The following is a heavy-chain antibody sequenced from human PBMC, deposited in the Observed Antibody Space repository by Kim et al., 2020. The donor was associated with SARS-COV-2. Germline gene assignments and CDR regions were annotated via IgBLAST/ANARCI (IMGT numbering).Heavy chain of an antibody. CDR3: VRSGGNSGNYYYSGMDV. V-gene: IGHV1-3*01. CDR1: GHTFRSHS. D-gene: IGHD3-10*01. J-gene: IGHJ6*02. CDR2: INAGTGDT. Sequence: ASVKVSCKASGHTFRSHSLHWVRQAPGQRLEWMGWINAGTGDTKYSQTFHGRVTITRDTSATTAYMELNSLRYEDTAVYYCVRSGGNSGNYYYSGMDVWGQGTAVTVSS.